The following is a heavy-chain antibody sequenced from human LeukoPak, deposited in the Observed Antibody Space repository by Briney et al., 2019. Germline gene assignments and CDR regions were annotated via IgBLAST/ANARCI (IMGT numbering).Heavy chain of an antibody. CDR2: ISSSSSTI. CDR3: AKEGKDAFDI. J-gene: IGHJ3*02. V-gene: IGHV3-48*04. Sequence: PGGSLRLSCVVSGFTFTGYSMNWVRQAPGKGLEWVSYISSSSSTIYYADSVKGRFTISRDNAKNSLYLQMNSLRAEDTAVYYCAKEGKDAFDIWGQGTMVTVSS. D-gene: IGHD3-10*01. CDR1: GFTFTGYS.